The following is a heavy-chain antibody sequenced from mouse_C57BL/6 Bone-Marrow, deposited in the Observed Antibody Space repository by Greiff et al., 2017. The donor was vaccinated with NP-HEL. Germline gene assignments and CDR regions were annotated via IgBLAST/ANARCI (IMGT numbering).Heavy chain of an antibody. D-gene: IGHD2-4*01. CDR2: ISSGGSYT. J-gene: IGHJ2*01. CDR1: GFTFSSYG. V-gene: IGHV5-6*01. Sequence: EVHLVESGGDLVKPGGSLKLSCAASGFTFSSYGMSWVRQTPDKRLEWVATISSGGSYTYYPDSVKGRFTISRDNAKNTLYLQMSSLKSEDTAMYYCASIYYDYDYWGQGTTLTVSS. CDR3: ASIYYDYDY.